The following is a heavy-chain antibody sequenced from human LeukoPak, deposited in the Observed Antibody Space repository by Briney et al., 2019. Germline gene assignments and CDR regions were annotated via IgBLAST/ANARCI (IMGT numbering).Heavy chain of an antibody. CDR1: GFTFSNYA. V-gene: IGHV3-23*01. Sequence: AGGSLRLSCAASGFTFSNYAMSWVRQAPGKGLEWVSAISGGGGNTYYADSVRSRFTISRDNSKNTLYLQMNSLRAEDTAVYYCAKEGKIVGASQFDYWGQGTLVTVSS. CDR2: ISGGGGNT. CDR3: AKEGKIVGASQFDY. D-gene: IGHD1-26*01. J-gene: IGHJ4*02.